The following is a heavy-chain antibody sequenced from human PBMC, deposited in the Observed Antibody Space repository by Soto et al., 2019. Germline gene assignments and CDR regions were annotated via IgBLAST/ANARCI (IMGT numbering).Heavy chain of an antibody. J-gene: IGHJ5*02. CDR3: GRGGDIVVVPGNWFDP. Sequence: GASVKVSCKASGYTFTGYYMHWVRQAPGQGLERMGWINPNSGGTNYAQKFQGWVTMTRDTSISTAYMELSRLRSDDTAVYYCGRGGDIVVVPGNWFDPWGQGTRVTVS. CDR2: INPNSGGT. D-gene: IGHD2-2*01. V-gene: IGHV1-2*04. CDR1: GYTFTGYY.